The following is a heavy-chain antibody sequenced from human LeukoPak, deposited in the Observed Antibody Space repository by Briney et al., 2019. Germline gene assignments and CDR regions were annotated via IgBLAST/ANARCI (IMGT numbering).Heavy chain of an antibody. D-gene: IGHD6-13*01. CDR1: GFTFSSYW. Sequence: GSLRLSCAASGFTFSSYWMSWVRQAPGKGLEWVANIKQDGSEKYYVDSVKGRFTISRDNAKNSLYLQMNSLRAEDTAVYYCAKDRGIAAAGRPYYFDYWGQGTLVTVSS. CDR2: IKQDGSEK. J-gene: IGHJ4*02. V-gene: IGHV3-7*03. CDR3: AKDRGIAAAGRPYYFDY.